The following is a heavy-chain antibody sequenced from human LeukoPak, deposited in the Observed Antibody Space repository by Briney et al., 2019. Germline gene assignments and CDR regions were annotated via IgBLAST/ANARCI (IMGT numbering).Heavy chain of an antibody. J-gene: IGHJ4*02. D-gene: IGHD3-16*02. Sequence: GGSLRLSCATSGFIFYNYAMNWVRQGPGKGLEWVSGISGSGGSTYYAVSVRGRFTISRDNSMNTLYLQINSLRAEDTAVYYCAKVDRRELGPYYFDYWGQGTLVTVSS. V-gene: IGHV3-23*01. CDR3: AKVDRRELGPYYFDY. CDR1: GFIFYNYA. CDR2: ISGSGGST.